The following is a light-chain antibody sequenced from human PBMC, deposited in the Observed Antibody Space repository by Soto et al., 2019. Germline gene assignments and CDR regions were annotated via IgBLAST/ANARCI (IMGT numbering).Light chain of an antibody. CDR1: HVGSYNL. Sequence: HVGSYNLVSWYQQHPGKAPKLMIYEGSKRPSGVSNRFSGSKSGNTASLTISGLQAEDEADYYCCSYAGNSLYVFGTGTKVTVL. CDR2: EGS. CDR3: CSYAGNSLYV. J-gene: IGLJ1*01. V-gene: IGLV2-23*01.